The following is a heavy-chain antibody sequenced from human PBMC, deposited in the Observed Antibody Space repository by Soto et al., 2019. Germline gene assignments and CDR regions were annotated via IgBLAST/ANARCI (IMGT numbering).Heavy chain of an antibody. J-gene: IGHJ2*01. D-gene: IGHD3-22*01. CDR2: IIPIFGTA. CDR3: ARNGVYYDSSCYYQPYWYFDL. V-gene: IGHV1-69*12. Sequence: QVQLVQSGAEVKKPGSSVKVSCKASGGTFSSYAISWVRQAPGHGLEWMGGIIPIFGTANYAQKFQGRVTINADESTSTAYMELSSMRSEDTAVYYCARNGVYYDSSCYYQPYWYFDLWGRGTLVTVSS. CDR1: GGTFSSYA.